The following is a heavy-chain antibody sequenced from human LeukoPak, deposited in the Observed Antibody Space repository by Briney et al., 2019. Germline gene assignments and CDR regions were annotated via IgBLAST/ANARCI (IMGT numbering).Heavy chain of an antibody. D-gene: IGHD4-17*01. CDR3: ARDKNHGDSYFAY. CDR1: GFTFSTYW. J-gene: IGHJ4*02. V-gene: IGHV3-7*01. Sequence: GGSLRLSCAASGFTFSTYWMSWVRQAPGKGLEWVANIKHDGNEKYYVGSVKGRFTISRDSAKNSLYLQMNSLRAEDTAVYYCARDKNHGDSYFAYWGQGILVTVSS. CDR2: IKHDGNEK.